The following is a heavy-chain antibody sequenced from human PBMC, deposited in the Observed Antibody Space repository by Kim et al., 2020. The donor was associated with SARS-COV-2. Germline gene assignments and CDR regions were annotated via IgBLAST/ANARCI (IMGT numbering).Heavy chain of an antibody. D-gene: IGHD5-12*01. CDR3: ARDSGGGSGYDSPPEIDYYYGMDV. J-gene: IGHJ6*02. V-gene: IGHV1-69*13. Sequence: SVKVSCKASGGTFSSYAISWVRQAPGQGLEWMGGIIPIFGTANYAQKFQGRVTITADESTSTAYMELSSLRSEDTAVYYCARDSGGGSGYDSPPEIDYYYGMDVWGQGTTVTVSS. CDR1: GGTFSSYA. CDR2: IIPIFGTA.